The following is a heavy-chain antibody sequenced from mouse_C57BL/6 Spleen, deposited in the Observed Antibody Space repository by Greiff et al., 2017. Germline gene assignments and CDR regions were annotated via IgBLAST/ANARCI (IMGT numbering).Heavy chain of an antibody. CDR1: GYAFSSSW. CDR3: AKYSNYDYAMDY. CDR2: IYPGDGDT. J-gene: IGHJ4*01. V-gene: IGHV1-82*01. Sequence: QVQLQQSGPELVKPGASVKISCKASGYAFSSSWMNWVKQRPGKGLEWIGRIYPGDGDTNYNGKFKGKATLTADKSSSTAYMQLSSLTSEDSAVYFCAKYSNYDYAMDYWGQGTSVTVSS. D-gene: IGHD2-5*01.